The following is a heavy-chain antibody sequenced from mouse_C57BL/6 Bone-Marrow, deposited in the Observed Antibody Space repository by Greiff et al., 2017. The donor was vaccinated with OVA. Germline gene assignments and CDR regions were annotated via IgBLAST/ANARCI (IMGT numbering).Heavy chain of an antibody. CDR1: GFTFSSYA. V-gene: IGHV5-4*03. CDR3: ARGGITGPHY. CDR2: ISDGGSYT. D-gene: IGHD1-1*01. Sequence: DVKLVESGGGLVKPGGSLKLSCAASGFTFSSYAMSWVRQTPEKRLEWVATISDGGSYTYYPDNVKGRFTISRDNAKNNLYLQMSHLKSEDTAMYYCARGGITGPHYWGQGTTLTVSS. J-gene: IGHJ2*01.